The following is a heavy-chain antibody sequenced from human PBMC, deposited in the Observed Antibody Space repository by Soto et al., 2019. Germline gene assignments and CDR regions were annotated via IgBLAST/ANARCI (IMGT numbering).Heavy chain of an antibody. CDR2: IHYSGNT. J-gene: IGHJ4*01. Sequence: SGTLSLTCTASGTSISSYYWSWIRQPPGKGLEWVSNIHYSGNTNYNTSLASRVTLSVNTSTNQFSLKMTSVTAADRAMYFSGRYISYAIDYWCRGPLVTVSS. D-gene: IGHD2-8*01. CDR1: GTSISSYY. CDR3: GRYISYAIDY. V-gene: IGHV4-59*08.